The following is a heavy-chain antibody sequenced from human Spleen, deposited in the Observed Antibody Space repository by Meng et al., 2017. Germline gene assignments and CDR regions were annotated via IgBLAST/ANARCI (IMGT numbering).Heavy chain of an antibody. Sequence: GESLKNSCAASGFTFTSYDMSWVRQAPGKGLEWVSSISFGGAGTYYADSVKGRFNISRDNSKNTLHRQMNSLRAEDTAIYYCSKRRGDPHYFDYWGQGTLVTVSS. CDR3: SKRRGDPHYFDY. V-gene: IGHV3-23*01. CDR1: GFTFTSYD. J-gene: IGHJ4*02. D-gene: IGHD3-16*01. CDR2: ISFGGAGT.